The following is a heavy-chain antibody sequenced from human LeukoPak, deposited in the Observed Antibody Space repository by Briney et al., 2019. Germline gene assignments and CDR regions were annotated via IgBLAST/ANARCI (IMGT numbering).Heavy chain of an antibody. CDR3: ARENYYSMDV. CDR2: ISGSSSYT. Sequence: GGSLRLSCAASGFTLSDYYMSWIRQAPGKGLEWVSYISGSSSYTNYADSVKGRFTISRDNAKNSLYLQMNSLRAEDTAVYYCARENYYSMDVWGQGTTVTVSS. V-gene: IGHV3-11*05. J-gene: IGHJ6*02. CDR1: GFTLSDYY.